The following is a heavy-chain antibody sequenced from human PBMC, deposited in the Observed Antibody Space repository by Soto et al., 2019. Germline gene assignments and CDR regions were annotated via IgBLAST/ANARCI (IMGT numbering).Heavy chain of an antibody. CDR1: GYTFRDYY. CDR2: INPNSGGI. V-gene: IGHV1-2*02. J-gene: IGHJ5*02. Sequence: AAVKVYCKASGYTFRDYYIHWVRQAPGQVLEWMGWINPNSGGINYAQNCQGRVTMTKDTSTTTAYMELSRLTSDDTAVFFCARGGHRGVTAAVGGRFDAWGQGTLVTAPQ. D-gene: IGHD2-2*01. CDR3: ARGGHRGVTAAVGGRFDA.